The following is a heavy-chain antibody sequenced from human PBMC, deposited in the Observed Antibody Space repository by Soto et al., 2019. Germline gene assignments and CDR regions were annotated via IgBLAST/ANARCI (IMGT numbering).Heavy chain of an antibody. J-gene: IGHJ3*02. D-gene: IGHD3-10*01. CDR1: GYTFTSYA. CDR3: ARVPRVRYAFDI. V-gene: IGHV1-3*01. Sequence: ASVKVSCKASGYTFTSYAMHWVRQAPGQRLEWMGWINAGNGNTKYSQKFQGRVTITRDTSASTAYMELSSLRSEDTAVYYCARVPRVRYAFDIWGQGTMVTVSS. CDR2: INAGNGNT.